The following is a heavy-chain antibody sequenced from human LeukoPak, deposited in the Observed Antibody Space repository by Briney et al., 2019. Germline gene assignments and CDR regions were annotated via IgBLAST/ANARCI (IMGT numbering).Heavy chain of an antibody. CDR3: ARPYYYDSRIDP. CDR1: GGSISSGDYY. D-gene: IGHD3-22*01. V-gene: IGHV4-30-4*01. J-gene: IGHJ5*02. Sequence: SQTLSLTCTVSGGSISSGDYYWSWIRQPPGKGLEWIGYTYYSGSTYYNPSLKSRATISVDTSKNQFSLKLTSVTAADTAVYYCARPYYYDSRIDPWGQGTLVTVSS. CDR2: TYYSGST.